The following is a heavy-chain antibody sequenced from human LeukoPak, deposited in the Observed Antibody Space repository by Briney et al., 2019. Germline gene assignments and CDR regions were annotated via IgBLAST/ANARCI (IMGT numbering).Heavy chain of an antibody. J-gene: IGHJ3*02. D-gene: IGHD3-22*01. V-gene: IGHV3-66*02. CDR3: AKTRITMILTGAFDI. CDR2: LYSGGST. Sequence: PGGSLRLSCAASGFTVRSNYMSWVRQAPGKGLERVSVLYSGGSTYYADSVRGRFTISRDNSKNTLYLQMNSLRAEDTAVYYCAKTRITMILTGAFDIWGQGTMVTVSS. CDR1: GFTVRSNY.